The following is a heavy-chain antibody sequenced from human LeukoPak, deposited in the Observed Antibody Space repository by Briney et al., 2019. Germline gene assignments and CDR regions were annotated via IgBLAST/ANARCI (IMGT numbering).Heavy chain of an antibody. CDR2: INYSGRT. CDR1: GGSISTYY. J-gene: IGHJ6*02. D-gene: IGHD3-10*01. Sequence: SETLSLTCTVSGGSISTYYWSWVRQPPGKGLEWIGYINYSGRTNANSSLKSRVAISVDTSKNQFSLRLSSVTAADTAVYYCARDTADYYGSGSYNLAGRDFGMDVWGQGTTVTVSS. CDR3: ARDTADYYGSGSYNLAGRDFGMDV. V-gene: IGHV4-59*01.